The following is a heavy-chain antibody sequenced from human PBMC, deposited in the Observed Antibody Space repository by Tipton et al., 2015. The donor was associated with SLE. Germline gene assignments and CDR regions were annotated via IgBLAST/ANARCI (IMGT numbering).Heavy chain of an antibody. CDR1: GFTFSDYW. CDR2: IKQDGSDK. Sequence: GSLRLSCAASGFTFSDYWMSWVRQAPGKGLEWVANIKQDGSDKYHVDSVRGRSTISRDNAKNSLYLEMNSLRPEDTAVYYCARAAASISMGREVIDREYYFDFWGQGTLVTVSS. J-gene: IGHJ4*02. V-gene: IGHV3-7*03. D-gene: IGHD3-10*01. CDR3: ARAAASISMGREVIDREYYFDF.